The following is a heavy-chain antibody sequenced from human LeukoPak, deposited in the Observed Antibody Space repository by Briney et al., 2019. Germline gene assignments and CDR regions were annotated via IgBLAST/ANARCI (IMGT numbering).Heavy chain of an antibody. CDR2: IMPIFGTA. CDR3: FKQKTAYDILTGYFG. V-gene: IGHV1-69*13. Sequence: ASVKVCCKASGGTFSSYAISRLRQAPGQGLEWMGGIMPIFGTANYAQKFQGRVTITADESTSPAYMELSSLRSEDTAVYFFFKQKTAYDILTGYFGWGQGTLVTVSS. D-gene: IGHD3-9*01. CDR1: GGTFSSYA. J-gene: IGHJ4*02.